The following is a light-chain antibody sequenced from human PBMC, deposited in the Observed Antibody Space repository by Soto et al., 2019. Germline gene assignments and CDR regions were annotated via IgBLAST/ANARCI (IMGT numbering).Light chain of an antibody. CDR1: NIGIKN. J-gene: IGLJ2*01. CDR2: RDS. V-gene: IGLV3-9*01. CDR3: PVWDSSTVL. Sequence: SYELTQPLSVSVALGQTARITCGGNNIGIKNVHWYQQKPGQAPVLVIYRDSNRPSGIPERFSGSNSGNTATLTISRAQAGDEADYYCPVWDSSTVLFGGGTKLTVL.